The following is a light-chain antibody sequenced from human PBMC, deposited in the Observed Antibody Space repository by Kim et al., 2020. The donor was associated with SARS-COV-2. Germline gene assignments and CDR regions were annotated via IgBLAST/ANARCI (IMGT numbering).Light chain of an antibody. CDR3: QSYDSSLSNSGV. Sequence: VTTACTGSSSNIGATYDVHWYQQLPGTAPKLLIYGNTNRPSGVPDRFSGSKSGTSASLAITGLQAEDEADYYCQSYDSSLSNSGVFGGGTQLTVL. CDR1: SSNIGATYD. V-gene: IGLV1-40*01. J-gene: IGLJ3*02. CDR2: GNT.